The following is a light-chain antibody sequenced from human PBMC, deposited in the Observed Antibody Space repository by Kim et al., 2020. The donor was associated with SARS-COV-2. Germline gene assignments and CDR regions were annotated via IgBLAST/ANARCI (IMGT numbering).Light chain of an antibody. Sequence: PGERATLSCRASQSVSSGYLAWYQQRPGQAPRLLIYGASIRATGIPDRFSCSGSGTDFTLTISRLEPGDFAVYYCQQYGSSLTWTFGQGTKVDIK. V-gene: IGKV3-20*01. CDR2: GAS. CDR3: QQYGSSLTWT. CDR1: QSVSSGY. J-gene: IGKJ1*01.